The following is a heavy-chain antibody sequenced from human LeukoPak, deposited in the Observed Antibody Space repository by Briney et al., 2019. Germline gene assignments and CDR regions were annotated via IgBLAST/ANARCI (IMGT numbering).Heavy chain of an antibody. J-gene: IGHJ5*02. CDR2: IYSGGST. V-gene: IGHV3-53*01. D-gene: IGHD4-11*01. Sequence: TGGSLRLSCAASGFTVGSNYMSWVRQAPGKGLKWVSVIYSGGSTYYADSVKGRFTISRDNSKNTLYLQMNSLRAEDTAVYYCASRATVTTDRFWFDPWGQGALVTVSS. CDR3: ASRATVTTDRFWFDP. CDR1: GFTVGSNY.